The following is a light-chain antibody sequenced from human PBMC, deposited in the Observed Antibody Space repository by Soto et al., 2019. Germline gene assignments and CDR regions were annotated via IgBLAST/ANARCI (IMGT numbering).Light chain of an antibody. CDR3: QQYNSWPPLT. J-gene: IGKJ4*01. V-gene: IGKV3-15*01. CDR2: GAS. CDR1: QSVSSN. Sequence: EIVMTQSPATLSVSPGERATLSCRASQSVSSNLAWYQQKPGQAPRLLIYGASTRATGIPARFSGSGSGTEFTLTISSLQSEDLAVYYCQQYNSWPPLTFGGGTKVAIK.